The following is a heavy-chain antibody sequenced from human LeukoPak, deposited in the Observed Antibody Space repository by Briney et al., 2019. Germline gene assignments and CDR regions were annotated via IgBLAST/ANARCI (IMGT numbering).Heavy chain of an antibody. CDR2: IKQDGSDK. D-gene: IGHD4-17*01. CDR3: ARSLAGDYPDY. J-gene: IGHJ4*02. CDR1: GFTFNSYW. V-gene: IGHV3-7*03. Sequence: PGGSLRLSCAASGFTFNSYWMTWVRQAPGKGLEWVADIKQDGSDKYYAGSVKGRFTISRDNAKNSLYLQMNSLRAEDTAVYYCARSLAGDYPDYWGQGTLVTVS.